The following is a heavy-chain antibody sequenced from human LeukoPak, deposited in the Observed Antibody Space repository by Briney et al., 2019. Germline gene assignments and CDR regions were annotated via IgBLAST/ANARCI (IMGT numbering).Heavy chain of an antibody. Sequence: PSETLSLTCTVSGGSISSYYWSWIRQPPGKGLEWIGYIYYSGSTNYNPSPKSRVTISVDTSKNQFSLKLSSVTAADTAVYYCASHGGDTAMDNDAFDIWGQGTMVTVSS. CDR3: ASHGGDTAMDNDAFDI. V-gene: IGHV4-59*08. CDR1: GGSISSYY. J-gene: IGHJ3*02. CDR2: IYYSGST. D-gene: IGHD5-18*01.